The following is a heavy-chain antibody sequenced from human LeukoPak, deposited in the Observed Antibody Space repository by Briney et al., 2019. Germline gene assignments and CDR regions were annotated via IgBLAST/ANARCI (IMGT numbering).Heavy chain of an antibody. V-gene: IGHV3-23*01. CDR3: AKSGVRGVKMVY. CDR1: GFTFSSYG. CDR2: ISGSGGST. J-gene: IGHJ4*02. Sequence: GGSLRLSCAASGFTFSSYGMSWVRQAPGKGLEWVPAISGSGGSTYYADSVKGRFTISRDNSKNTLYLQMNSLRAEDTAVYYCAKSGVRGVKMVYWGQGTLVTVSS. D-gene: IGHD3-10*01.